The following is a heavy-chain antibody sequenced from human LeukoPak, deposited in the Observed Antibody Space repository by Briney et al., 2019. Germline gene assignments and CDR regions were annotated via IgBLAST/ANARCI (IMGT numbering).Heavy chain of an antibody. CDR3: ARGVRGIRTYDY. V-gene: IGHV1-8*03. J-gene: IGHJ4*02. Sequence: ASVKVSCKASGYTFTSYDINWVRQATGQGLEWMGWMNPNSGNTGYAQKFQGRVTITRNTSISTAYMELSSLRSEDTAVYYCARGVRGIRTYDYWGQGTPVTVSS. D-gene: IGHD3-10*01. CDR1: GYTFTSYD. CDR2: MNPNSGNT.